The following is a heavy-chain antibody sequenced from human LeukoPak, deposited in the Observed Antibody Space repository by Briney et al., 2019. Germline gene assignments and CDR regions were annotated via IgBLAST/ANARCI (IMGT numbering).Heavy chain of an antibody. V-gene: IGHV3-7*01. J-gene: IGHJ4*02. D-gene: IGHD3-3*01. CDR3: TSDFVF. CDR1: GFTFSSYS. Sequence: GGSLRLSCAASGFTFSSYSMNWVRQAPGKGLEWVGNINQDGSGKHYVDSVRGRFTISRDNARNSVYLQMNALGVDDTAVYYCTSDFVFWGQGTLVTASS. CDR2: INQDGSGK.